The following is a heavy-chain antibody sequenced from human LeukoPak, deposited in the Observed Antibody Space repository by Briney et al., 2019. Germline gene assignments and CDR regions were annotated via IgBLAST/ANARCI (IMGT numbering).Heavy chain of an antibody. CDR2: ISGSGETI. CDR1: GFTFSYFA. J-gene: IGHJ4*02. Sequence: GGSLRLSCAASGFTFSYFAMSWVRLAPGKGLEWVSVISGSGETIYYGGSVKGRFTVSRDNSKNTLYLQMDSLSAEDAAVYFCAKLPSVGPTAFFDYWGQGTLVTVSS. V-gene: IGHV3-23*01. CDR3: AKLPSVGPTAFFDY. D-gene: IGHD1-26*01.